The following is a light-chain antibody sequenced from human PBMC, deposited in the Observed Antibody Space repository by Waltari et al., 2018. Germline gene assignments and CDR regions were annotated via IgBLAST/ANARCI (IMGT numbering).Light chain of an antibody. Sequence: EIVMTQSPATLSVSPGEGATLSCRASQNVASNLAWYQQKSGQAPRLLIYGASTRAIGIPARFSGSGSGTEFALTISSLQSEDSAVYYCQHYNNLPLTFGGGTKVEI. V-gene: IGKV3-15*01. CDR2: GAS. CDR1: QNVASN. CDR3: QHYNNLPLT. J-gene: IGKJ4*01.